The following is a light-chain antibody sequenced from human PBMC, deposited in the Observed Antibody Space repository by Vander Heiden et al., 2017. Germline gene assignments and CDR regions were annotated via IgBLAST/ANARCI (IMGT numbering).Light chain of an antibody. CDR2: GNS. J-gene: IGLJ2*01. CDR3: QSYDSSLSGSDVV. V-gene: IGLV1-40*01. CDR1: SSNIGAGYD. Sequence: QSVLTQPPSVSGAPGQRVTISCTGSSSNIGAGYDVHWYQQLPGTAPKLLIYGNSNRPSGVPDRFSGSKSGTSASLAITGLQAEDEAGYYCQSYDSSLSGSDVVFGGGTKLTVL.